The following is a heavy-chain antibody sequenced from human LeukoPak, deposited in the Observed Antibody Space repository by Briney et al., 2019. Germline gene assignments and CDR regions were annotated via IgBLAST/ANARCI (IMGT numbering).Heavy chain of an antibody. J-gene: IGHJ4*02. V-gene: IGHV4-59*01. CDR3: ARVGSLGLLGIFDY. D-gene: IGHD2-21*02. CDR2: IYYSGST. Sequence: PSETLSLTCTVSGGSISSYYWSWIRQPPGKGLEWIGYIYYSGSTNYNPSLKSRVTISVDTSKNQFSLKLSSVTAADTAVYYCARVGSLGLLGIFDYWGQGALVTVSS. CDR1: GGSISSYY.